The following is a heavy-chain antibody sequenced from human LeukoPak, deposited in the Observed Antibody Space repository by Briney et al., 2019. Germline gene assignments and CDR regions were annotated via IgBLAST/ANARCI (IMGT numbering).Heavy chain of an antibody. CDR3: AKGGYYDSNGYFRAFDY. V-gene: IGHV3-23*01. Sequence: GGSLRLSCAASGLTFSSHAMNWVRPAPGKGLEWVSTISGRSYNTYYADSVKGRFSISRDNSKNTLYLQMNSLRAEDTAVYYCAKGGYYDSNGYFRAFDYWGQGTLVIVSS. J-gene: IGHJ4*02. D-gene: IGHD3-22*01. CDR2: ISGRSYNT. CDR1: GLTFSSHA.